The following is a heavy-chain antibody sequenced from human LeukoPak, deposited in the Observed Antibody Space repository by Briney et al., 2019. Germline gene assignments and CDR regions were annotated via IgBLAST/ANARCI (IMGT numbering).Heavy chain of an antibody. CDR1: GFTFSRYS. V-gene: IGHV3-21*01. CDR2: ISTSSLSI. J-gene: IGHJ4*02. Sequence: GGSLTLSCAVSGFTFSRYSMNWLRHAPGKGLGRVSSISTSSLSIHYADSMKGLFTISRHTAKKSPYMQMDSLRVEDTAVYYRARNESRNPGASGSFVYWGPGAPVTVSS. CDR3: ARNESRNPGASGSFVY. D-gene: IGHD3-22*01.